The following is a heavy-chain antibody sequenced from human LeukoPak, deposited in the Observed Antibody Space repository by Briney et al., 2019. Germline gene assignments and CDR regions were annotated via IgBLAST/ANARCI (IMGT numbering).Heavy chain of an antibody. D-gene: IGHD3-22*01. Sequence: GGSLRLSCAASGFTFSSYEMNWVRQAPGKGLEWVSYISSSGSTIYYADSVKGRFTISRDNAKNSLYLQMNSLRAEDTAVYYCARGPQAIYYDSSGYYYYWGQGTLVTVSS. CDR2: ISSSGSTI. CDR3: ARGPQAIYYDSSGYYYY. CDR1: GFTFSSYE. J-gene: IGHJ4*02. V-gene: IGHV3-48*03.